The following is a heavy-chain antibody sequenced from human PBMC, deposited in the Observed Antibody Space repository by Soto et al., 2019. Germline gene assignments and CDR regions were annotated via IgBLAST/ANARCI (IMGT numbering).Heavy chain of an antibody. CDR2: IYYSGST. CDR3: ARLIHSSSWYWFDP. CDR1: GGSISSSSYY. Sequence: KTSETLSLTCTVSGGSISSSSYYWGWIRQPPGKGLEWIGSIYYSGSTYYNPSLKSRVTISVDTSKNQFSLKLSSVTAADTAVYYCARLIHSSSWYWFDPWGQGTLVNVSS. V-gene: IGHV4-39*01. D-gene: IGHD6-13*01. J-gene: IGHJ5*02.